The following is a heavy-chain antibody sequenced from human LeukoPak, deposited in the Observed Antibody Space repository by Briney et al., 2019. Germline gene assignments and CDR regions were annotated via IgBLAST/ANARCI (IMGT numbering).Heavy chain of an antibody. Sequence: ASVKVSCKASGYTFTNYGISWVRQAPGHGLEWMGWISAYNGNTKNAQKVQGRVTLTTDTSTSTAYMELRRLRSDDTAAYYCARGGTFYYDSSAYYWGQGTLVTVSS. J-gene: IGHJ4*02. CDR1: GYTFTNYG. CDR2: ISAYNGNT. V-gene: IGHV1-18*01. CDR3: ARGGTFYYDSSAYY. D-gene: IGHD3-22*01.